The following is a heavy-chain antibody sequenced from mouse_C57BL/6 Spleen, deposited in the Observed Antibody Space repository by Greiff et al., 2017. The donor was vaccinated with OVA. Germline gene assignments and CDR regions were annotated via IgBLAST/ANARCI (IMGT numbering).Heavy chain of an antibody. J-gene: IGHJ2*01. V-gene: IGHV5-4*01. CDR2: SSDGGSYT. D-gene: IGHD2-1*01. CDR1: GFTFSSYA. Sequence: EVQLVESGGGLVKPGGSLKLSCAASGFTFSSYAMSWVHPTPGKRLECVATSSDGGSYTYYPDNVKGRFTISRDNAKNNLYLQRSHLKSEDTAMYYCARDGPDGNYVDYWGQGTTLTVSS. CDR3: ARDGPDGNYVDY.